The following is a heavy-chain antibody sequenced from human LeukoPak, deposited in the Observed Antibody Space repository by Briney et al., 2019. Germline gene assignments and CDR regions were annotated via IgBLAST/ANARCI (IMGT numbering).Heavy chain of an antibody. Sequence: SVKVSCKASGGTFSSYAISWVRQAPGQGLEWMGRIIPILGIANYAQKFQGRVTITACKSTSTAYMELSSLRSEDTAVYYCARVHLYFTDEYFQHWGPGTLVTVSS. CDR3: ARVHLYFTDEYFQH. CDR2: IIPILGIA. D-gene: IGHD3-3*01. V-gene: IGHV1-69*04. CDR1: GGTFSSYA. J-gene: IGHJ1*01.